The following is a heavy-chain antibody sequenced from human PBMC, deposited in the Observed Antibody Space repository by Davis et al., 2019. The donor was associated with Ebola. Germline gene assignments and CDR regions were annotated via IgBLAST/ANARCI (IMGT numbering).Heavy chain of an antibody. CDR2: ISSSSSYI. CDR3: ARGGYSSARDSF. J-gene: IGHJ4*02. Sequence: GESLKISCAASGFTFDDYAMHWVRQAPGKGLEWVSSISSSSSYIYYADSVKGRFTISRDNAKNSLYLQMNSLRAEDTAVYYCARGGYSSARDSFWGQGTLVTVSS. V-gene: IGHV3-21*01. CDR1: GFTFDDYA. D-gene: IGHD6-19*01.